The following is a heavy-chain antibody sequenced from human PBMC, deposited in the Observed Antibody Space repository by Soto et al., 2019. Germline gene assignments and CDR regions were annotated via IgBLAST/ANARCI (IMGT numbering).Heavy chain of an antibody. V-gene: IGHV3-48*02. D-gene: IGHD3-22*01. CDR1: GFTFSSYS. Sequence: PGGSLRLSCAASGFTFSSYSMNWFRKAPGKGWEWVSYISSSSSTIYYADSVKGRFTIPIYNAKNSLYLQMNSLRDEETAVYYCAREGRYYDSSGSPRNWFDPWGQGTLVTVSS. CDR3: AREGRYYDSSGSPRNWFDP. J-gene: IGHJ5*02. CDR2: ISSSSSTI.